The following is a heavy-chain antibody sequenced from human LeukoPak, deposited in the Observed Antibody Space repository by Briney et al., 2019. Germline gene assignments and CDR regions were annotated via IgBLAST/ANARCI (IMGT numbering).Heavy chain of an antibody. CDR1: GYTFTGYY. CDR3: ARDQHTAMAPHDY. Sequence: ASVQVSCKASGYTFTGYYMHWVRQAPGQGLEWMGWINPNSGGTNYAQKFQGRVTMTRDTSISTAYMELSRLRSDDTAVYYSARDQHTAMAPHDYWGQGTLVTVSS. D-gene: IGHD5-18*01. CDR2: INPNSGGT. V-gene: IGHV1-2*02. J-gene: IGHJ4*02.